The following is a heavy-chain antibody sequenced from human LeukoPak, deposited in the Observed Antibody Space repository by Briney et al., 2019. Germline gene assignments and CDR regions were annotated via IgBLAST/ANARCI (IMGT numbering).Heavy chain of an antibody. Sequence: SVKVSCKASGGTFSSYAISWVRQAPGQGLEWMGGIIPIFGTANYAQKFQGRVTITADESTSTAYMELSSLRSEDTAVYYYARASSRVITMVRGVIMGYWGQGTLVTVSS. J-gene: IGHJ4*02. CDR3: ARASSRVITMVRGVIMGY. CDR2: IIPIFGTA. V-gene: IGHV1-69*13. D-gene: IGHD3-10*01. CDR1: GGTFSSYA.